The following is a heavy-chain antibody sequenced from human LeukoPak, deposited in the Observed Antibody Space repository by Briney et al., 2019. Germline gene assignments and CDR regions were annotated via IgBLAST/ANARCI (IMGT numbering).Heavy chain of an antibody. CDR1: GYTCTSYG. CDR2: ISAYNGNT. J-gene: IGHJ3*02. CDR3: AGEQGFTYCSGGSCYPGDAFDI. Sequence: ASVKVSCKASGYTCTSYGISWVRQAPGQGLEWMGWISAYNGNTNYAQNLQGRVTMTTDTSTSTAYMELRSLRSDDTAVYYCAGEQGFTYCSGGSCYPGDAFDIWGQGTMVTVSS. D-gene: IGHD2-15*01. V-gene: IGHV1-18*01.